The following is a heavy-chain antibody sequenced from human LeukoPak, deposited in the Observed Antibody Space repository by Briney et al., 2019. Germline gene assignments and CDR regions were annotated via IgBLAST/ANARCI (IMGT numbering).Heavy chain of an antibody. V-gene: IGHV4-61*10. D-gene: IGHD6-6*01. CDR3: ARPSIAARHKLRHWYFDL. J-gene: IGHJ2*01. CDR2: INHSGST. Sequence: SETLSLTCTVSGGSISSGSYYWNWIRQPAGKRLEWIGEINHSGSTNYNPSLKSRVTISVDTSKNQFSLKLSSVTAADTAVYYCARPSIAARHKLRHWYFDLWGRGTLVTVSS. CDR1: GGSISSGSYY.